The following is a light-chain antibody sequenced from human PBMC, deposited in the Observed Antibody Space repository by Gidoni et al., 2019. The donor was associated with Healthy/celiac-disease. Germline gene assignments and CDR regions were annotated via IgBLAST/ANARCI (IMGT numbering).Light chain of an antibody. CDR3: QQYNNWPLT. V-gene: IGKV3D-15*01. Sequence: QSPATLSVSPGERATLSCRASQRVSSNLAWYQQKPGQAPRLLIYGASTRATGIPARFSGSGSGTEFTLTISSLQSEDFAVYYCQQYNNWPLTFGGGTQVEIK. J-gene: IGKJ4*01. CDR2: GAS. CDR1: QRVSSN.